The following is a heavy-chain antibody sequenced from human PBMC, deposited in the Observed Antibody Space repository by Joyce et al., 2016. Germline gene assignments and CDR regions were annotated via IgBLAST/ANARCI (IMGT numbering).Heavy chain of an antibody. V-gene: IGHV1-18*01. CDR1: GYTFTSYG. CDR2: ISDYNGNT. J-gene: IGHJ5*02. D-gene: IGHD2-15*01. Sequence: QVQLVQSGAEVKKPGASVKVSCKASGYTFTSYGISWVRQAPGQGLEGMGWISDYNGNTNDAQKLQGRVTMTTDTSTSTAYMELRSLRSDDTAVYYCAREAYDCSGGSCYSSWFDPWGQGTLVTVSS. CDR3: AREAYDCSGGSCYSSWFDP.